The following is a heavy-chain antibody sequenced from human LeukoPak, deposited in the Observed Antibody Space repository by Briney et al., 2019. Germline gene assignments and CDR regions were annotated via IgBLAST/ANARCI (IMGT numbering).Heavy chain of an antibody. V-gene: IGHV3-33*01. CDR1: GFTFSSYG. Sequence: GRYLTLYCAASGFTFSSYGMHWVRQATGKGLEGVAVIWYDGSNKYYADSVKGRITISRDNSKNKLYLQMNRLRAEDTAVYYCAREGPSSLVYGMDVWGKGTTVTVSS. D-gene: IGHD2-2*01. CDR2: IWYDGSNK. J-gene: IGHJ6*04. CDR3: AREGPSSLVYGMDV.